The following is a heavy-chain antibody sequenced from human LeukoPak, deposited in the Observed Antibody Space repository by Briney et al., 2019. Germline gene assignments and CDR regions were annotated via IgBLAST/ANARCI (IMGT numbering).Heavy chain of an antibody. CDR2: IYPGESDT. Sequence: AESHMISCKGSGYSFTSYWIGWVRQMPGKGLEWMGIIYPGESDTKYSPSFQGQVTISADKSISTAYLQWGSLKASDTAMYYCARTHSNYMIDYWGEGTPVSPSS. V-gene: IGHV5-51*01. J-gene: IGHJ4*02. D-gene: IGHD4-11*01. CDR3: ARTHSNYMIDY. CDR1: GYSFTSYW.